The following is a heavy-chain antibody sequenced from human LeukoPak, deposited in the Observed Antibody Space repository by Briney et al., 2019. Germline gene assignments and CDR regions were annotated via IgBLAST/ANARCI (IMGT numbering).Heavy chain of an antibody. CDR2: IIPIFGTA. J-gene: IGHJ3*02. V-gene: IGHV1-69*05. CDR3: ARERGSGSSAFDI. D-gene: IGHD6-19*01. CDR1: GGTFSSYA. Sequence: GASVKVSCKASGGTFSSYAISWVRQPPGQGLEWMGGIIPIFGTANYAQKFQGRVTITTDESTSTAYMELSSLRSEDTAVYYCARERGSGSSAFDIWGQGTMVTVSS.